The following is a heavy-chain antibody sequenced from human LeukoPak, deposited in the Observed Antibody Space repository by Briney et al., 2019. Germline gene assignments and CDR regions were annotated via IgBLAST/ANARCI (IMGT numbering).Heavy chain of an antibody. CDR2: ISDTGYYI. V-gene: IGHV3-21*01. CDR1: GFTFSRYS. CDR3: ANHFACGATTCPSFDH. J-gene: IGHJ4*02. Sequence: GGSLRLSCTASGFTFSRYSMNWVRQAPGKGLEWVSSISDTGYYIYYADSVKGRFTISRDNAKNSLSLQMNNLRADDTGIYYCANHFACGATTCPSFDHWGQGTLVTVSS. D-gene: IGHD2-21*01.